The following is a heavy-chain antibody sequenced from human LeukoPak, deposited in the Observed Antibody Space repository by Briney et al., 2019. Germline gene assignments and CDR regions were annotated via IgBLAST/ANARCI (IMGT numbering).Heavy chain of an antibody. CDR1: GFTFSSYA. CDR3: ARDRFPSLHAEAGPYNWFDP. CDR2: ISGSGGST. D-gene: IGHD6-19*01. J-gene: IGHJ5*02. V-gene: IGHV3-23*01. Sequence: GGSLRLSCAASGFTFSSYAMSWVRQAPGKGLEWVSAISGSGGSTYYADSVKGRFTISRDNSKNTLYLQMNSLRAEDTAVYYCARDRFPSLHAEAGPYNWFDPWGQGTLVTVSS.